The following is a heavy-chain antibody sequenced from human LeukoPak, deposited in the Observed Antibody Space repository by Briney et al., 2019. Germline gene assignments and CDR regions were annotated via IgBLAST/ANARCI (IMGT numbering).Heavy chain of an antibody. Sequence: PSGGSLRLSCAASGFTFSSYAMHWVRQAPGKGLEWVAVISYDGSNKYYADSVKGRFTISRDNSKNTLYLQMNSLRAEDTAVYYCARDIPYRGYDPGAPHAFDIWGQGTMVTVSS. D-gene: IGHD5-12*01. CDR2: ISYDGSNK. V-gene: IGHV3-30-3*01. J-gene: IGHJ3*02. CDR1: GFTFSSYA. CDR3: ARDIPYRGYDPGAPHAFDI.